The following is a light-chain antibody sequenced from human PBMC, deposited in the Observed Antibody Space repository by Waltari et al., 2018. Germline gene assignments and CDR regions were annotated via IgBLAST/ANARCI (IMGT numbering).Light chain of an antibody. CDR3: SSYTTSSTVYV. Sequence: LTQPASVSGSPGQSITISCTGTSSDVGTYDYVSWYQQHPGKAPQLMIYDVTKRPSGIANRFSGSKSGNTASLTISGLQAEDEADYYCSSYTTSSTVYVFGTGTKVTVL. CDR1: SSDVGTYDY. CDR2: DVT. J-gene: IGLJ1*01. V-gene: IGLV2-14*03.